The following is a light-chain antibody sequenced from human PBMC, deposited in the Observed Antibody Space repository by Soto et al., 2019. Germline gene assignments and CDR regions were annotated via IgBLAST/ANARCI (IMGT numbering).Light chain of an antibody. CDR1: SSNIGNNT. V-gene: IGLV1-44*01. J-gene: IGLJ3*02. Sequence: QSVLTQPPSASGTPGQRVTISCSGSSSNIGNNTVFWYHQLPGAAPKLLIYMSNQRPSGVPDRFSGSRSGTSASLAISGLQSEDEADYYCAAWDDSLTGWMFGGGTQLTVL. CDR3: AAWDDSLTGWM. CDR2: MSN.